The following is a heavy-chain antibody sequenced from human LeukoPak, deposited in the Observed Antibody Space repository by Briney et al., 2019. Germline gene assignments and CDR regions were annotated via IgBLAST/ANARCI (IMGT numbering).Heavy chain of an antibody. CDR1: GYTFTSYG. D-gene: IGHD3-22*01. CDR2: ISPYNGNT. V-gene: IGHV1-18*01. J-gene: IGHJ6*03. CDR3: ARMASSGYYTNHYYYYYMDV. Sequence: ASVTVSCKASGYTFTSYGLSWVRQAPGQGLEWMGWISPYNGNTNYAQKLQGRVTMTTDTSTSTAYMELRSLRSDDTAVYYCARMASSGYYTNHYYYYYMDVWGKGTTVTVSS.